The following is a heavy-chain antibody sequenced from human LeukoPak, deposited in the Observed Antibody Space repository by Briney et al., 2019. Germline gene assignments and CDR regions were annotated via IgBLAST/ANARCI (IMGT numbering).Heavy chain of an antibody. D-gene: IGHD1-26*01. V-gene: IGHV3-20*04. CDR3: ARAPDSGSYYLLHYFDY. CDR1: GFTFDDYG. J-gene: IGHJ4*02. CDR2: INWNGGST. Sequence: GGSLRLSCAASGFTFDDYGMSWVRQAPGKGLEWVSGINWNGGSTGYADSVKGRFAISRDNAKNSLYLQMNSLRAEDTALYYCARAPDSGSYYLLHYFDYWGQGTLVTVSS.